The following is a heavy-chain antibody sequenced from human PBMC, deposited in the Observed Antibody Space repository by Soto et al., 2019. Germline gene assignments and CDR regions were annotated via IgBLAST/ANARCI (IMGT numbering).Heavy chain of an antibody. V-gene: IGHV3-74*01. CDR2: INSDGSST. Sequence: EVHLVESGGGLVQPGGSLRLSCAASGFTFNDYWMHWVRHGPGKGLLWVSRINSDGSSTSYADSVTGRFTISRDNAKNTLYLEMNSLRAEDTAVYYCARVFITSWYSYDNWAKGTLVTASS. J-gene: IGHJ4*02. D-gene: IGHD6-13*01. CDR3: ARVFITSWYSYDN. CDR1: GFTFNDYW.